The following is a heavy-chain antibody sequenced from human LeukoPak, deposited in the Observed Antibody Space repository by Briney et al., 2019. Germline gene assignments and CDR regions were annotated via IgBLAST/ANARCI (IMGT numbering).Heavy chain of an antibody. Sequence: PSETLSLTCAVYGGSFSGYYWSWIRQPPGKGLEWIGEINHSGSTNYNPSLKSRVTISVDTSKNQFSLKLSSVTAADTAVYYCASGREGTDEYGDYFDYWGQGTLVTVSS. J-gene: IGHJ4*02. D-gene: IGHD4-17*01. V-gene: IGHV4-34*01. CDR2: INHSGST. CDR3: ASGREGTDEYGDYFDY. CDR1: GGSFSGYY.